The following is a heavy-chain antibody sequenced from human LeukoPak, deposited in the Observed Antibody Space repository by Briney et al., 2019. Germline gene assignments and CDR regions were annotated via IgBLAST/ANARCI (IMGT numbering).Heavy chain of an antibody. Sequence: GRSLRFSCAASGFTFSSYGMHGVRQAPGKGLEGGGVIWYDGSDKYYADSVKGRFTISRDNSKNTLYLQMNSLRVEDTAVYYCARVLGDSGWYLGWFDPWGQGTLVTVSS. J-gene: IGHJ5*02. CDR1: GFTFSSYG. CDR2: IWYDGSDK. V-gene: IGHV3-33*01. D-gene: IGHD6-19*01. CDR3: ARVLGDSGWYLGWFDP.